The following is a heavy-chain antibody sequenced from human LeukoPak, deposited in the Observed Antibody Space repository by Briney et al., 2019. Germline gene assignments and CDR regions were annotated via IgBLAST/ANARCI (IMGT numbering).Heavy chain of an antibody. V-gene: IGHV3-30*02. CDR3: AKTHYSNYEIYSYCHMDV. CDR1: GFTFSTYG. J-gene: IGHJ6*03. CDR2: IRYDGTVK. D-gene: IGHD4-11*01. Sequence: GGSLRLSCAASGFTFSTYGMQWVRQAPGKGLEWVAFIRYDGTVKYYADSAKGRFTISRDNSKNTVYLQMNSLRAEDTAVFYCAKTHYSNYEIYSYCHMDVWGRGTTVTVSS.